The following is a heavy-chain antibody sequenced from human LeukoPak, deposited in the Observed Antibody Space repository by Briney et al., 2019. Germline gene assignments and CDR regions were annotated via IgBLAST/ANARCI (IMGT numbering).Heavy chain of an antibody. CDR2: ISAYNGNT. Sequence: ASVKVSCNASGYTFTSYGISWVRQAPGQGLEWMGWISAYNGNTNYAQKLQGRVTMTTDASTSTAYMELRSLRSDDTAVYYCARAVTTFNYYMDVWGKGTTVTVSS. J-gene: IGHJ6*03. D-gene: IGHD4-11*01. CDR3: ARAVTTFNYYMDV. CDR1: GYTFTSYG. V-gene: IGHV1-18*01.